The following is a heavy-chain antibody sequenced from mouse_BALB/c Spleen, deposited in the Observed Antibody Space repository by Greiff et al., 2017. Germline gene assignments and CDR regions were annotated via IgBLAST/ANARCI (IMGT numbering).Heavy chain of an antibody. CDR3: ARSRGKSYAMDY. D-gene: IGHD1-1*01. Sequence: EVQGVESGGGLVQPGGSRKLSCAASGFTFSSFGMPWVRQAPEKGLEWVAYISSGSSTTYYANTLKGRFTISTDNPKNTLFLLMTSLRSEDTAMYYCARSRGKSYAMDYWGQGTSGTVSS. J-gene: IGHJ4*01. V-gene: IGHV5-17*02. CDR2: ISSGSSTT. CDR1: GFTFSSFG.